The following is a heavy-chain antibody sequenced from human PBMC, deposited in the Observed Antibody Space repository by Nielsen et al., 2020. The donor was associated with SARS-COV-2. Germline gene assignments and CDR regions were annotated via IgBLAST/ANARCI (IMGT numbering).Heavy chain of an antibody. D-gene: IGHD3-22*01. V-gene: IGHV4-30-4*01. Sequence: SETLSLTCTVSGGFIRSGDYYWNWIRRPPGKGLEWLGHIYYSGSTYYNPSLKSRVTISVDTSKNQFSLKLSSVTAADTAVYYCARVRITMIVVVNAFDIWGQGTMVTVSS. CDR1: GGFIRSGDYY. J-gene: IGHJ3*02. CDR2: IYYSGST. CDR3: ARVRITMIVVVNAFDI.